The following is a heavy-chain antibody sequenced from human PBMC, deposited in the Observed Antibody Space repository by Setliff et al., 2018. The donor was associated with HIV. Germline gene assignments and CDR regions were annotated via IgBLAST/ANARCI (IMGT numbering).Heavy chain of an antibody. CDR2: IYPTDSDT. Sequence: GESLKISCKGSGYNFANYWIAWVRQVPGKGLEWMGIIYPTDSDTRYSLSFQGQVTISADTSISTAYLQWSSLKASDTAVYYCSRASDPSHRMPPTNYYYYMDVWVKGTKVTVSS. V-gene: IGHV5-51*01. CDR3: SRASDPSHRMPPTNYYYYMDV. D-gene: IGHD2-2*01. CDR1: GYNFANYW. J-gene: IGHJ6*03.